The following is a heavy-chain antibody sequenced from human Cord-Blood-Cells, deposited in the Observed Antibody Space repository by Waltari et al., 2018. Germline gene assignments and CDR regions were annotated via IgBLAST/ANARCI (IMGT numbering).Heavy chain of an antibody. CDR3: AGGVVVAATPIRWFDP. V-gene: IGHV4-34*01. CDR1: GGSFSGYY. J-gene: IGHJ5*02. D-gene: IGHD2-15*01. Sequence: QVQLQQWVAGLLKPSETLSRTCAVYGGSFSGYYWSWIRQPPGKGLEWIGEINHSGSTNYNPSLKSRVTISVDTSKNQFSLELSSVTAADTAVYYCAGGVVVAATPIRWFDPWGQGTLVTVSS. CDR2: INHSGST.